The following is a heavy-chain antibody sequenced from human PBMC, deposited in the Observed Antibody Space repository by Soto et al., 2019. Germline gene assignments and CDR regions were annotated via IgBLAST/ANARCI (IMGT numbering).Heavy chain of an antibody. CDR3: ARDRGYSRSSMDV. Sequence: QVQLVESGGGVVQPGRSLRLSCAASGFTFSSYGMHWVRQAPGKGLEWVAVIWYDGSNKYSADSVKGRFTIPRDNSKNQLYLQMNSLRAEDKAVYYCARDRGYSRSSMDVRGQGTTVTVSS. V-gene: IGHV3-33*01. J-gene: IGHJ6*02. D-gene: IGHD6-6*01. CDR2: IWYDGSNK. CDR1: GFTFSSYG.